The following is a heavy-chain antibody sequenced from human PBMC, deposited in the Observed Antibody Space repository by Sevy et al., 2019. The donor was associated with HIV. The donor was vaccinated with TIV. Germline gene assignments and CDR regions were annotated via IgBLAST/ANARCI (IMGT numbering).Heavy chain of an antibody. CDR3: AREGCNNPHDY. V-gene: IGHV3-23*01. D-gene: IGHD2-8*01. Sequence: GESLKISCAASGFTFSKYSISWVRQPPGKGLEWVSTLSFGCGETNYADSVKGRFTISRDNSKSSVYLQMNNLRPEDTAVYYCAREGCNNPHDYWGQGTLVTVSS. J-gene: IGHJ4*02. CDR1: GFTFSKYS. CDR2: LSFGCGET.